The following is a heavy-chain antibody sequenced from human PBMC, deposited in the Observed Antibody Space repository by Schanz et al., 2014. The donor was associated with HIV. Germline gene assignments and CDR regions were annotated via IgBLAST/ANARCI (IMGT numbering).Heavy chain of an antibody. CDR1: GFTFSDYW. CDR2: ISGSGANT. D-gene: IGHD4-17*01. J-gene: IGHJ2*01. CDR3: VKNGYGGEPTDWSLDL. Sequence: EVQLVESGGGLVQPGGSLRLSCAASGFTFSDYWMSWVRQAPGKGLEWVSAISGSGANTYFADSVKGRFTISRDNSKSTLFLHTNSLRVEDTAVYYCVKNGYGGEPTDWSLDLWGRGTLVTV. V-gene: IGHV3-23*04.